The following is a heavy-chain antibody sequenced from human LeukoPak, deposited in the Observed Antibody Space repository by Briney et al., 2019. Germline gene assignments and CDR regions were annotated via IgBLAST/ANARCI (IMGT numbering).Heavy chain of an antibody. D-gene: IGHD2-2*01. CDR2: ISAYNGNT. V-gene: IGHV1-18*01. Sequence: GASVKVSCKASGYTFTSYGISWVRQAPGQGLEWMGWISAYNGNTNYAQKFQGRVTLTTDTSTRIVYMELRSLRSDDTAVYYCAKDRGIVVPAAFPDFDYWGQGTLVTVSS. J-gene: IGHJ4*02. CDR3: AKDRGIVVPAAFPDFDY. CDR1: GYTFTSYG.